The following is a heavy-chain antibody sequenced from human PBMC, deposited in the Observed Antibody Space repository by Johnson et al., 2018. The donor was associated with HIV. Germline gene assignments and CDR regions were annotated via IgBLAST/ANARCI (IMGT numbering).Heavy chain of an antibody. CDR3: ARDKPIVVVMKSDAFDI. V-gene: IGHV3-64*01. CDR1: GFIFSSYA. D-gene: IGHD3-22*01. CDR2: ISSNGGST. Sequence: VQLVESGGGLVQPGGSLRLSCAVSGFIFSSYAMHWVRQAPGKGLEYISTISSNGGSTYYANSVKGRFTISRDNSKNTLDLQTNSLRAEDTAVYYCARDKPIVVVMKSDAFDIWGQGTMVTVSA. J-gene: IGHJ3*02.